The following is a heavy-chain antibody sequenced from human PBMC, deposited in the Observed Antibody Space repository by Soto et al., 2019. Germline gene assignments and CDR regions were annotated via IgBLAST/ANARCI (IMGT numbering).Heavy chain of an antibody. CDR3: AREGYVPYYYYGMDI. CDR2: MNPNSGNT. D-gene: IGHD3-16*01. CDR1: GYTFTSYD. V-gene: IGHV1-8*01. Sequence: ASVKVSCKASGYTFTSYDINWVRQATGQGLEWMGWMNPNSGNTGYAQKFQGRVTMTRDTSINTAYMELSSLRSEDTAVYYCAREGYVPYYYYGMDIWGQGTTVTVSS. J-gene: IGHJ6*02.